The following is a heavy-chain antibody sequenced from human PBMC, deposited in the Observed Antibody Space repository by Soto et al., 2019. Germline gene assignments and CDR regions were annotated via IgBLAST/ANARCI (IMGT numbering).Heavy chain of an antibody. V-gene: IGHV1-2*02. CDR3: ASLMGGYSGSAEDY. D-gene: IGHD6-6*01. CDR1: GYTFTGYY. Sequence: ASVKVSCKASGYTFTGYYMHWVRQAPGQGLEWMGWINPNSGGTNYAQKFQGRVTMTRDTSISTAYMELSRLRSDDTAVYYCASLMGGYSGSAEDYWGQGTLVTVSS. CDR2: INPNSGGT. J-gene: IGHJ4*02.